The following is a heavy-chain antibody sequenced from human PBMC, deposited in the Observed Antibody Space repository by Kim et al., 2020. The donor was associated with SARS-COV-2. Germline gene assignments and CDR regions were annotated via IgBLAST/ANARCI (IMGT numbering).Heavy chain of an antibody. CDR1: GFTVSSNY. CDR2: IYSGGST. CDR3: AAYCGGDCYRAFDI. J-gene: IGHJ3*02. D-gene: IGHD2-21*02. V-gene: IGHV3-53*01. Sequence: GGSLRLSCAASGFTVSSNYMSWVRQAPGKGLEWVSVIYSGGSTYYADSVKGRFTISRDNSKNTLYLQMNSLRAEDTAVYYCAAYCGGDCYRAFDIWGQGTMVTVSS.